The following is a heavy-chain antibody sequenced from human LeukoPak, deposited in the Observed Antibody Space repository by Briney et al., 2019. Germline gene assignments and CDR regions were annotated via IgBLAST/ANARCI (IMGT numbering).Heavy chain of an antibody. D-gene: IGHD6-19*01. Sequence: SETLSLICSVSGSSITGGFFWGWVRQPPGKGLEWIGEINHSGSTNYNPSLKSRVTISVDTSKNQFSLKLSSVTAADTAVYYCARVGSGWYFSAFDIWGQGTMVTVSS. CDR3: ARVGSGWYFSAFDI. V-gene: IGHV4-38-2*02. CDR1: GSSITGGFF. CDR2: INHSGST. J-gene: IGHJ3*02.